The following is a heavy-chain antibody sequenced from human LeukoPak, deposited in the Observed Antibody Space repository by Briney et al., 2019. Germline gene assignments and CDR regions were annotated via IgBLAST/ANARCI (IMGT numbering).Heavy chain of an antibody. CDR1: GYTFTSYY. CDR2: INPSGGST. CDR3: ARGLAYCGGDCYSGRPIYYFDY. V-gene: IGHV1-46*01. J-gene: IGHJ4*02. Sequence: ASVKVSCKASGYTFTSYYMHWVRQAPGQGLEWMGIINPSGGSTSYAQRFQGRVTMTRDTSTSTVYMELSGLRSEDTAVYYCARGLAYCGGDCYSGRPIYYFDYWGQGTLVTVSS. D-gene: IGHD2-21*02.